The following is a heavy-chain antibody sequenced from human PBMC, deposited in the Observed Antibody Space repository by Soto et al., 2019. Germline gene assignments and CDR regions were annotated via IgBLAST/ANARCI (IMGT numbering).Heavy chain of an antibody. CDR2: FIPIFGRA. CDR3: VRHGGRQSGGIVY. V-gene: IGHV1-69*01. Sequence: QMQLVQSGAEVKKPGSSVKISCKASGGTFRSYSINWLRQAPGLGLEWMGGFIPIFGRADYAQNFQGRVTFSAGESTIPAKMQSISLRSKDMAMYNFVRHGGRQSGGIVYWGRGTRVNVST. J-gene: IGHJ4*02. D-gene: IGHD1-26*01. CDR1: GGTFRSYS.